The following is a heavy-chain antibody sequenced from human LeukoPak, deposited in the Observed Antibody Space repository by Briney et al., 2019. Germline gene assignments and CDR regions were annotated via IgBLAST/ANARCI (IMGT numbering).Heavy chain of an antibody. J-gene: IGHJ3*02. CDR2: ISYDGSNK. CDR3: AKDIYSSSWYDAFDI. V-gene: IGHV3-30*18. D-gene: IGHD6-13*01. CDR1: GFTFSSYG. Sequence: GGSLRPSCAASGFTFSSYGMHWVRQAPGKGLEWVAVISYDGSNKYYADSVKGRFTISRDNSKNTLYLQMNSLRVEDTAVYYCAKDIYSSSWYDAFDIWGQGTMVSVSS.